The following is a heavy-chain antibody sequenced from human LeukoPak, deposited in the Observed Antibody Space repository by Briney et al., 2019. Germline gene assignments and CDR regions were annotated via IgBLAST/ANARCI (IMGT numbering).Heavy chain of an antibody. CDR2: IYYSGST. J-gene: IGHJ6*03. CDR1: GGSISSSSYY. D-gene: IGHD3-22*01. V-gene: IGHV4-39*01. Sequence: SETLSFTCTVSGGSISSSSYYWGWIRQPPGKGLEWIGSIYYSGSTYYNPSLKSRVTISVDTSKNQFSLKLSSVTAADTAVYYCARGPTMNYYYYYMDVWGKGTTVTVSS. CDR3: ARGPTMNYYYYYMDV.